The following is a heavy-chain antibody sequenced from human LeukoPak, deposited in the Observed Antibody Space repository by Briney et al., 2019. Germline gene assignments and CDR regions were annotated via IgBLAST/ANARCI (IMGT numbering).Heavy chain of an antibody. V-gene: IGHV3-23*01. J-gene: IGHJ6*02. CDR1: GFTFSSYA. CDR3: AKVATVFDYYYYGMDV. Sequence: GGSLRLSCAASGFTFSSYAMSWVRQAPGKGLEWVSAISGSGGSTYYADSVKGRFTISRDNSKNTLYLQMNSLRAEDTAAYYCAKVATVFDYYYYGMDVWGQGTTVTVSS. D-gene: IGHD3-3*01. CDR2: ISGSGGST.